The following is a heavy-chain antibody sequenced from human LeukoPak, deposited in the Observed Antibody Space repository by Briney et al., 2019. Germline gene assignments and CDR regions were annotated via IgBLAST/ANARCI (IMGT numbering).Heavy chain of an antibody. CDR1: GGSISSYY. V-gene: IGHV4-59*08. J-gene: IGHJ5*02. Sequence: SETLSLTCTVSGGSISSYYWSWIRQPPGKGLEWIGYIYYSGSTNYNPSLKSRVTISVDTSKNQFSLKLSSVTAADTAVYYCARVLSGSWDWFDPWGQGTLVTVSS. CDR3: ARVLSGSWDWFDP. CDR2: IYYSGST. D-gene: IGHD3-22*01.